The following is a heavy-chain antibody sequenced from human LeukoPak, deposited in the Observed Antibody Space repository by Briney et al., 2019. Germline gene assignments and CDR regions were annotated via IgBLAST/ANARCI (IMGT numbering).Heavy chain of an antibody. D-gene: IGHD3-9*01. V-gene: IGHV3-30*18. CDR1: GFTFSSYG. J-gene: IGHJ4*02. CDR3: AKDREYYDILTGPGY. CDR2: ISYDGSNK. Sequence: GGSLRLSRAASGFTFSSYGMHWVRQAPGKGLEWVAVISYDGSNKYYADSVKGRFTISRDNSKNTLYLQMNSLRAEDTAVYYCAKDREYYDILTGPGYWGQGTLVTVSS.